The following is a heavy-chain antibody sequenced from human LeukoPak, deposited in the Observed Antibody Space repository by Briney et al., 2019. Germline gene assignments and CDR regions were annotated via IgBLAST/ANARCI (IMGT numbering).Heavy chain of an antibody. V-gene: IGHV4-39*01. CDR1: GGSISSSNYY. Sequence: PSETLPLTCTVSGGSISSSNYYWGWIRQPPGKGLEWIGSIYYSGSTYYNPSLKSRITISVDTSKNQFSLKLSSVTAADTAVFYCARLYCGGDCYSDYWGQGILVTVSS. J-gene: IGHJ4*02. D-gene: IGHD2-21*02. CDR3: ARLYCGGDCYSDY. CDR2: IYYSGST.